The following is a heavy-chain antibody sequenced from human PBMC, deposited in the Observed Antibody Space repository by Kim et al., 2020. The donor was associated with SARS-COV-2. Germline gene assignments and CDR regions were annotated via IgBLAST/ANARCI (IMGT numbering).Heavy chain of an antibody. D-gene: IGHD3-10*01. Sequence: GGSLRLSCAGSGFTFKAYDIHWVRQPSGEGLEWISSIGTLGDTYYVDSVRGRFTISRDDGKNSSFLQMDGLETGDTALYYCLRGRGRHYKSGSCYKHWG. CDR2: IGTLGDT. CDR3: LRGRGRHYKSGSCYKH. CDR1: GFTFKAYD. J-gene: IGHJ1*01. V-gene: IGHV3-13*04.